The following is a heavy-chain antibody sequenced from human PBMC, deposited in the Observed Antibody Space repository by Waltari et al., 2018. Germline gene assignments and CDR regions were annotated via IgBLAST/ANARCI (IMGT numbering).Heavy chain of an antibody. J-gene: IGHJ4*02. Sequence: QVHLQQSGPGLVKPSQTLSLTCAISGDSVSGSGIAWNWIRQSPSRGLEWLGGTYYGSKWYYDYAVSVKSRITIDPDTSKNQFSLHLNSVTPEDTAVYYCVRGASSTFDHWGQGILVTVSS. V-gene: IGHV6-1*01. CDR2: TYYGSKWYY. CDR1: GDSVSGSGIA. D-gene: IGHD3-3*02. CDR3: VRGASSTFDH.